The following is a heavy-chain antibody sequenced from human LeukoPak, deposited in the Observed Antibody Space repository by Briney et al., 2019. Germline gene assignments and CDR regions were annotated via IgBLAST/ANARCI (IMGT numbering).Heavy chain of an antibody. D-gene: IGHD3-10*01. CDR1: GYSFTSYW. J-gene: IGHJ4*02. Sequence: GESLKISCKGSGYSFTSYWIGWVRQMPGKGLEWMGIIYPGDSDTRYSPSFQGQVTISADKSISTAYPQWSSLKASDTAMYYCARQTRNYYYGSGISRYFDYWGQGTLVTVSS. V-gene: IGHV5-51*01. CDR3: ARQTRNYYYGSGISRYFDY. CDR2: IYPGDSDT.